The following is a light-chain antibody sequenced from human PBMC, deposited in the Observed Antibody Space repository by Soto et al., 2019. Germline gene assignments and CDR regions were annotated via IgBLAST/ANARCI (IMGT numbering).Light chain of an antibody. CDR3: QQYAFSPRT. V-gene: IGKV3-20*01. J-gene: IGKJ5*01. Sequence: EIVLTQSPGTLALSPGERATLSCRASQSIDSKYFSWYQQKPGQAPRLLIYGGSRRATGVPDRFSGGGSGTDFTLTISRLEPEDFAVFYCQQYAFSPRTFGQGTRLQIK. CDR1: QSIDSKY. CDR2: GGS.